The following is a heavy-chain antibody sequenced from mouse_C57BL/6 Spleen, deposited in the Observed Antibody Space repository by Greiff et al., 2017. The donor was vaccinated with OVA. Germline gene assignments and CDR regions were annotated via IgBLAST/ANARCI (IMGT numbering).Heavy chain of an antibody. V-gene: IGHV5-17*01. CDR1: GFTFSDYG. CDR3: ARGPPDYFDY. CDR2: ISSGSSTI. Sequence: EVKVVESGGGLVKPGGSLKLSCAASGFTFSDYGMHWVRQAPEKGLEWVAYISSGSSTIYYADTVKGRFTISRDNAKNTLFLQMTSLRSEDTAMYYCARGPPDYFDYWGQGTTLTVSS. J-gene: IGHJ2*01.